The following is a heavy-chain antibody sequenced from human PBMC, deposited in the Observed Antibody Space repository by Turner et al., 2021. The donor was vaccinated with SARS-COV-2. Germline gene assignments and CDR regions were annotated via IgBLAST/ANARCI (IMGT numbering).Heavy chain of an antibody. J-gene: IGHJ6*02. D-gene: IGHD4-17*01. Sequence: EVQLVESGGGLVKRGGSLRLSCAASGFDFSSFSMNWVRQAPGKGLEWVSSISDDGTYVDYADSVKGRFTISRDNAKNSLFLEMNSLRGEDTAVYYCASLYGAVSYYYGLDVWGQGTTVTVSS. V-gene: IGHV3-21*01. CDR3: ASLYGAVSYYYGLDV. CDR2: ISDDGTYV. CDR1: GFDFSSFS.